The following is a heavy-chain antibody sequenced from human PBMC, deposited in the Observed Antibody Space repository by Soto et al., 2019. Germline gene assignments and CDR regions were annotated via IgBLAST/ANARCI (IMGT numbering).Heavy chain of an antibody. J-gene: IGHJ4*02. CDR3: AYIAVAGRVFDY. CDR1: GFTFSSYA. V-gene: IGHV3-23*01. D-gene: IGHD6-19*01. Sequence: EVQLLESGGGLVQPGGSLRLSCAASGFTFSSYAMSWVRQAPGKRLEWVSAISGSGGSTYYADSVKGRFTISRDNSKNTLYLQMNSLRAEDTAVYYCAYIAVAGRVFDYWGQGTLVTVSS. CDR2: ISGSGGST.